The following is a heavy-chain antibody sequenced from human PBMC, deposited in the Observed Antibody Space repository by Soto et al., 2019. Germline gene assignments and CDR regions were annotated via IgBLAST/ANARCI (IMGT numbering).Heavy chain of an antibody. CDR3: ARVHKNWFDS. V-gene: IGHV5-10-1*01. CDR1: GYNFTAFW. J-gene: IGHJ5*01. Sequence: AESLTISCQASGYNFTAFWIHWVRQMPGKGLEWLGKIDPSGSYTNYSPSFEGHVTISTDNSITTAYLQWSSLRASDTALYFCARVHKNWFDSWAQGTMVTVSS. CDR2: IDPSGSYT.